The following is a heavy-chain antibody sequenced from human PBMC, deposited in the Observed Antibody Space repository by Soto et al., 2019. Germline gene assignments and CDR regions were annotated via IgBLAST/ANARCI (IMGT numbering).Heavy chain of an antibody. Sequence: ASVKVSCKASGYTFTSYGISWVRQAPGQGLEWMGWIKGYNGNTNHAQKLQGRVTMSTDTSTSTAYMELRSLRSDDSAVYYCARMGDVPYYYYGMDVWGQGTTVTVSS. CDR3: ARMGDVPYYYYGMDV. V-gene: IGHV1-18*01. D-gene: IGHD3-16*01. CDR1: GYTFTSYG. J-gene: IGHJ6*02. CDR2: IKGYNGNT.